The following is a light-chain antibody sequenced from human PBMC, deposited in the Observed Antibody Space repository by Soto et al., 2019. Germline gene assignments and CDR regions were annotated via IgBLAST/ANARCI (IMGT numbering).Light chain of an antibody. J-gene: IGKJ4*01. Sequence: ESVLTQSPATLSLSPGERATLSYRASQSVSSYLAWYQQKPGQAPRLLIYDASNRGTGIPASFSGSRSGTDFTLTISSLEPEDFAVYYCQQRSNWPPVTFGGGTKVEIK. CDR1: QSVSSY. CDR2: DAS. CDR3: QQRSNWPPVT. V-gene: IGKV3-11*01.